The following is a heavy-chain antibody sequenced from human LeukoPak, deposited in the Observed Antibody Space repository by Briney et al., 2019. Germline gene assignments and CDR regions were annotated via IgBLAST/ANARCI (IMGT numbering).Heavy chain of an antibody. CDR1: GFSVSTSGVG. CDR3: AHILGTYWYFGL. Sequence: SGPTLVNPTQILTLTCTFSGFSVSTSGVGVGWIRQPPGKALEWLALIYWNDDKRYSPSLKSRLTTTKDMSKNQVVLTMTNMDPVDTATYYCAHILGTYWYFGLWGRGTLVTVSS. V-gene: IGHV2-5*01. D-gene: IGHD7-27*01. CDR2: IYWNDDK. J-gene: IGHJ2*01.